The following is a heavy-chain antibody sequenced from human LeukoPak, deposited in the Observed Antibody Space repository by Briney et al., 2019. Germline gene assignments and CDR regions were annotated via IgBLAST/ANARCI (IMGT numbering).Heavy chain of an antibody. CDR1: GFTFSSYS. J-gene: IGHJ4*02. CDR3: ARGVLITFGGVIARYYFDY. V-gene: IGHV3-21*01. D-gene: IGHD3-16*02. CDR2: ISSSSSYI. Sequence: GGSLRLSCAASGFTFSSYSMNWVRQAPGKGLEWVSSISSSSSYIYYADSVKGRLTISRDNATNSLYLQMNSLRAEDTAVYYCARGVLITFGGVIARYYFDYWGQGTLVTVSS.